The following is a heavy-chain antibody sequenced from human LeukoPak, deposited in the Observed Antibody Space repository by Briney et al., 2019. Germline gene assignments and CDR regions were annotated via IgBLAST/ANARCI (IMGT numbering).Heavy chain of an antibody. D-gene: IGHD4-17*01. V-gene: IGHV4-4*02. CDR2: IYHSGST. CDR3: ARDYGDQYNWFDP. Sequence: SETLSLTCAVSGGSISSSNWWSWVRQPPGKGLEWIGEIYHSGSTNYNPSLKSRVTISIDKSKNQFSLKLSSVTAADAAVYYCARDYGDQYNWFDPWGQGTLVTVSS. CDR1: GGSISSSNW. J-gene: IGHJ5*02.